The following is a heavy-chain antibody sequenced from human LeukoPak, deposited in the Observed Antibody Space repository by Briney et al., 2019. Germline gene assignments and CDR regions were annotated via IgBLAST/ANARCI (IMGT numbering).Heavy chain of an antibody. CDR3: AKDRTGTFDY. CDR1: GFTFSSYG. D-gene: IGHD1-1*01. Sequence: GRSLRLSCAASGFTFSSYGMHWVRQAPGKGLEWVAVISYDGSNKYYADSVKGRFTISRDNSKNTLYLQMNSLRAEDTAVYYCAKDRTGTFDYWGQGTLVTVSS. J-gene: IGHJ4*02. CDR2: ISYDGSNK. V-gene: IGHV3-30*18.